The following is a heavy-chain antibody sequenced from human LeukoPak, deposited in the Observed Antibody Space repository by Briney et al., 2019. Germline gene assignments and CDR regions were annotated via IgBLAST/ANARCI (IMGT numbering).Heavy chain of an antibody. D-gene: IGHD5-18*01. CDR1: GFTFSSYG. CDR3: AKWNVDTAMVRGFDY. J-gene: IGHJ4*02. V-gene: IGHV3-30*18. Sequence: GRSLRLSCAASGFTFSSYGMHWVRQAPGKGLEWVAVISYDGSNKYYADSVKGRFTISRDNSKNTLYLQMNSLRAEDTAVYYCAKWNVDTAMVRGFDYWDQGTLVTVSS. CDR2: ISYDGSNK.